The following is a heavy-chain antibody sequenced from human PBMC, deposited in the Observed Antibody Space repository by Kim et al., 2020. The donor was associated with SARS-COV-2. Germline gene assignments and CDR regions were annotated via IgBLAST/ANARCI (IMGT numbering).Heavy chain of an antibody. D-gene: IGHD3-16*02. CDR2: IDFEGNT. CDR1: GFSVNRAF. CDR3: ARDRSDAFDI. V-gene: IGHV3-53*01. Sequence: GGSLRLSCAASGFSVNRAFMNWVRQAPGKGLEWVSVIDFEGNTFYTDPVKGRLTISRDESKNTVSLQMNSLRAEDTARYYCARDRSDAFDIWGQGTVVTV. J-gene: IGHJ3*02.